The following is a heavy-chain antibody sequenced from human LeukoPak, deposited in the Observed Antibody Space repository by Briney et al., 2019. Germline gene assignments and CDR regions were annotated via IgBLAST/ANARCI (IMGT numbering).Heavy chain of an antibody. CDR1: GGSISSYY. CDR3: ARGIRYSDSSMMSDY. J-gene: IGHJ4*02. D-gene: IGHD3-9*01. CDR2: IYYSGST. Sequence: KPSETLSLTCTVSGGSISSYYWSWIRQPPGKGLEWIGYIYYSGSTNYNPSLKSRVTISVDTSKNQFSLKLSSVTAADTAVYYCARGIRYSDSSMMSDYWGQGTLVTVSS. V-gene: IGHV4-59*01.